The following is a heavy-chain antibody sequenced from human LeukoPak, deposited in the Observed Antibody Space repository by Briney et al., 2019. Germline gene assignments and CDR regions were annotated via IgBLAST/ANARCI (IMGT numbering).Heavy chain of an antibody. CDR3: ATARSSRWTDY. CDR2: ISGSGGST. V-gene: IGHV3-23*01. CDR1: RFRYSGYA. Sequence: QTGGSLRLSCAGSRFRYSGYAMCWPRQAPGKGREGVSAISGSGGSTYYGVSVNGRFTISRDNPKNTLYLEVKSLRAEHTTGYYRATARSSRWTDYWGQRTPVTVSS. J-gene: IGHJ4*02. D-gene: IGHD6-13*01.